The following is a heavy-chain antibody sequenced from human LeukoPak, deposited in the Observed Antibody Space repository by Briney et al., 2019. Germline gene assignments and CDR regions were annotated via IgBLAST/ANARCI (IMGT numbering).Heavy chain of an antibody. CDR1: AFTFSIYG. CDR3: AKDRNYVATLDY. J-gene: IGHJ4*02. CDR2: VSYDGRNK. Sequence: PGRSLRLSCAASAFTFSIYGMHWLRKAPGKGLEWVAAVSYDGRNKYFTESVKGRFTISRDNSKNTLYLQMNSLRAEDTAVYYCAKDRNYVATLDYWGQGTLVTVSS. D-gene: IGHD3-10*02. V-gene: IGHV3-30*18.